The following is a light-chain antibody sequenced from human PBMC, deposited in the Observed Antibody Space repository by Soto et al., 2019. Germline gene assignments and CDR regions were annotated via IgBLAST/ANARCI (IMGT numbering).Light chain of an antibody. J-gene: IGLJ2*01. V-gene: IGLV4-69*01. Sequence: QSVLTQSPSASASLGASVKLTCTLSSGHSNYAIAWHQQQPEKGPRYLMKLNSDGSHSKGDGIPDRFSGSSSGAERYLTISSLQSVDEADYYCQTWGTGIVVFGGGTKLTVL. CDR1: SGHSNYA. CDR2: LNSDGSH. CDR3: QTWGTGIVV.